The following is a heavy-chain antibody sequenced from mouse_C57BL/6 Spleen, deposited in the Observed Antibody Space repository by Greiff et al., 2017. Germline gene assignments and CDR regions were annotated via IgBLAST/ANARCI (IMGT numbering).Heavy chain of an antibody. J-gene: IGHJ2*01. D-gene: IGHD1-1*01. CDR2: IHPNSGST. V-gene: IGHV1-64*01. Sequence: VQLQQSGAELVQPGASVTLSCKASGYTFTSYWMHWVKQRPGQGLEWIGMIHPNSGSTNYNEKFKSKATLPVDNSSSTAYMQLSSLTSEDSAVYDCEREGATLLLRYQRNFDYWGQGTTLTVSS. CDR1: GYTFTSYW. CDR3: EREGATLLLRYQRNFDY.